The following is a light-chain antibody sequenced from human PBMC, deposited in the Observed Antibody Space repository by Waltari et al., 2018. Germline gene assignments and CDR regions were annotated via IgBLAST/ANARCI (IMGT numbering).Light chain of an antibody. J-gene: IGLJ2*01. V-gene: IGLV2-14*01. CDR1: TSDIGLYNY. Sequence: QSALTQPASVSGSPGQSITISCTGTTSDIGLYNYVSWYQHRPGRAPKLIIYDVRNRPSGVFSRFSGSKSGNTASLAISGLHPEDEGYYFCSSYTRSTTYVLFGGGTRVTVL. CDR2: DVR. CDR3: SSYTRSTTYVL.